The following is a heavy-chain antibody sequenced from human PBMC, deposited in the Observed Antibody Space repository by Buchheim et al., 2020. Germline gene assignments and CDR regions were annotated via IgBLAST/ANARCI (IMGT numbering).Heavy chain of an antibody. CDR2: LTNGGSRA. CDR1: GFPFKNYA. CDR3: AKWLVPAAS. D-gene: IGHD2-2*01. V-gene: IGHV3-23*03. Sequence: EVQLLESGGGLVQPGGSLRLSCATSGFPFKNYAMSWVRQAPGKGLEWVSSLTNGGSRANYAESVKGRLTISGDNSKNTLYLQMNSLRAEDTAVYYCAKWLVPAASWGQGTL. J-gene: IGHJ5*01.